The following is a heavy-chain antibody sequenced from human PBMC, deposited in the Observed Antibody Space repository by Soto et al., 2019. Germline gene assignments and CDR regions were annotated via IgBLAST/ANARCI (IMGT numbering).Heavy chain of an antibody. V-gene: IGHV1-69*13. D-gene: IGHD2-2*01. CDR1: GGTFSSYA. CDR2: IIPIFGTA. Sequence: ASVKVSCKASGGTFSSYAISWVRQAPGQGLEWMGGIIPIFGTANYAQKFQGRVTITADASTSTAYMELSSLRSEDTAVYYCARCREYQLTTPSWFAPWGKGP. J-gene: IGHJ5*02. CDR3: ARCREYQLTTPSWFAP.